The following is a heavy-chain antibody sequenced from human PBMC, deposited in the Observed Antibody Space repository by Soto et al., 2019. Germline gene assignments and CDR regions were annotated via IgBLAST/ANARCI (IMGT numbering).Heavy chain of an antibody. Sequence: ASVKVSCKASGYTFTSYGISWVRQAPGQGLEWMGWISAYNGNTNYAQKLQGRVTMTTDTSTSTAYMELRSLRSDDTAVYYCARESDTMIVAGMAFDIWGQGTMVTVSS. CDR3: ARESDTMIVAGMAFDI. J-gene: IGHJ3*02. V-gene: IGHV1-18*01. CDR2: ISAYNGNT. D-gene: IGHD3-22*01. CDR1: GYTFTSYG.